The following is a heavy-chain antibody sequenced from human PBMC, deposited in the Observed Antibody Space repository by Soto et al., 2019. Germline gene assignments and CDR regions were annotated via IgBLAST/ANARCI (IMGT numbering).Heavy chain of an antibody. CDR3: AKDPEGRYYRGRYFDL. CDR1: EFNFSSYA. J-gene: IGHJ2*01. CDR2: ISGSGGST. V-gene: IGHV3-23*01. Sequence: EVQLLESGGGLVQPGGSLRLSCAASEFNFSSYAMSWVRQAPAKGMEWVSAISGSGGSTYYADSVKGRFTISRDNSKNTLYLQMNSLRVEDTAVYFCAKDPEGRYYRGRYFDLWGRGTLVTVSS. D-gene: IGHD1-26*01.